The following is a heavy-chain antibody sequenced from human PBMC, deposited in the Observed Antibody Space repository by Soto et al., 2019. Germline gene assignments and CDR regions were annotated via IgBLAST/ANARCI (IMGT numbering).Heavy chain of an antibody. J-gene: IGHJ6*02. V-gene: IGHV3-23*01. D-gene: IGHD3-10*01. CDR2: ISGSGGST. CDR3: AKVLGRGITMVRGRTYYGMDV. CDR1: GFTFSSYA. Sequence: GGSLRLSCAASGFTFSSYAMSWVRQAPGKGLEWVSAISGSGGSTYYADSVKGRFTISRDNSKNTLYLQMNSLRAEDTAVYYCAKVLGRGITMVRGRTYYGMDVWGQGTTVTVSS.